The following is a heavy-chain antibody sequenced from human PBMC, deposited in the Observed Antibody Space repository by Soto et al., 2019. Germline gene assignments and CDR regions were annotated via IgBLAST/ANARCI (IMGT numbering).Heavy chain of an antibody. D-gene: IGHD4-4*01. CDR3: TRHYITYYFEF. CDR2: IYAHGST. CDR1: GVSISSGGYS. J-gene: IGHJ4*02. Sequence: QLQLQESGSGLVKPSETLSLTCAVSGVSISSGGYSWSWIRQPPGKGLEWIAYIYAHGSTYYNPSIRRRVTLSVAVSKNQFSLKLCSVNAADTTVCYCTRHYITYYFEFWGQGIRVTVSS. V-gene: IGHV4-30-2*01.